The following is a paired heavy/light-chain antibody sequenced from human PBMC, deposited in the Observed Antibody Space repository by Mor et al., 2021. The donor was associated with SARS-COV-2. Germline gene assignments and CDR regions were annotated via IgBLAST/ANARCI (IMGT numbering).Light chain of an antibody. V-gene: IGLV2-8*01. Sequence: QSALTQPPSASGSPGQSVTISCTGTSSDVGGYNYVSWYQQHPGKAPKLMIYEVNKRPSGVPDRFSGSKSGNTASLTVSGLQADDEADYFCISNAGSNSFVFGTGTKVTVL. CDR2: EVN. J-gene: IGLJ1*01. CDR1: SSDVGGYNY. CDR3: ISNAGSNSFV.
Heavy chain of an antibody. CDR2: ISYDGNKK. CDR1: GFTFSSYG. J-gene: IGHJ5*02. V-gene: IGHV3-33*01. D-gene: IGHD6-19*01. CDR3: ARIGLPQWLLGWFDP. Sequence: QVQVVESGGGVVQPGRSLRLSCAASGFTFSSYGMHWVRQAPGKGLEWVAVISYDGNKKYYADSVKGRFTISRDNSQNSLYLQMNSLGAEDTAVYYCARIGLPQWLLGWFDPWGQGTLVTVSS.